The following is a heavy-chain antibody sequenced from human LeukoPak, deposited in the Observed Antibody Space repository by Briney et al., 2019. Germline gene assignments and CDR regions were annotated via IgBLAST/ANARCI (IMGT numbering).Heavy chain of an antibody. V-gene: IGHV4-4*09. J-gene: IGHJ4*02. Sequence: PSETLSLTCTVSDGSISEDYWTWIRQPPGMGLEWIGLIYVRGTTNYNPSLKSRVTISLDTSRDQFSLKLNSVTAADTAIYYCAGPRFDSWGQGILVTVSS. CDR3: AGPRFDS. CDR2: IYVRGTT. CDR1: DGSISEDY.